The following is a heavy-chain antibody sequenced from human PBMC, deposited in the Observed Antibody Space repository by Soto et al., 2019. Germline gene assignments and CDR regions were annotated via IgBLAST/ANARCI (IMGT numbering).Heavy chain of an antibody. Sequence: ASVKDSCKASGYTFSGYYIHWVRQAPGQGLESLGYINPDSGGTHSAQKFQGRVTMTRDTSISTAYMELRSLRSDDTAVYYCRVTGVSEVDYWGQGTLVTVSS. J-gene: IGHJ4*02. CDR1: GYTFSGYY. CDR3: RVTGVSEVDY. D-gene: IGHD3-9*01. V-gene: IGHV1-2*02. CDR2: INPDSGGT.